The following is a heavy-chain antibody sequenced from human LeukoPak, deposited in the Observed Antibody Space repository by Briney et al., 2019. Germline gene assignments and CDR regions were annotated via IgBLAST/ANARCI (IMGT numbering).Heavy chain of an antibody. J-gene: IGHJ4*02. CDR3: ARTDLMVRGVTYFDY. CDR2: IYSGGST. Sequence: GGSLRLSCAASGFTVSSNYMSWVRQAPGNGLEWVSVIYSGGSTYYADSVKGRFTISRDNSKNTLYLQMNSLRAEDTAVYYCARTDLMVRGVTYFDYWGQGTLVTVSS. V-gene: IGHV3-53*01. CDR1: GFTVSSNY. D-gene: IGHD3-10*01.